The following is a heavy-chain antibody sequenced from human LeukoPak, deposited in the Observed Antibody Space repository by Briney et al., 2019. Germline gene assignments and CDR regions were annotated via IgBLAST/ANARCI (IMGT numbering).Heavy chain of an antibody. J-gene: IGHJ6*02. CDR2: IYYSGST. CDR3: ARHRHLAAHYYYGMDV. D-gene: IGHD2-15*01. Sequence: SETLSLTCTVSGGSISSSSYYWGWIRQPPGKGLEWIGSIYYSGSTYYNPSLKSRVTISVDTSKNQFPLKLSSVTAADTAVYYCARHRHLAAHYYYGMDVWGQGTTVTVSS. V-gene: IGHV4-39*01. CDR1: GGSISSSSYY.